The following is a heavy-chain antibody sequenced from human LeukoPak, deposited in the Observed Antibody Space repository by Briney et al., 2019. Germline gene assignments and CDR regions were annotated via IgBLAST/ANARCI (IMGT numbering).Heavy chain of an antibody. CDR2: IKQDGSEK. V-gene: IGHV3-7*01. J-gene: IGHJ6*02. CDR3: ARVSGARIRVFWSGYSDYYGMDV. CDR1: GFTFSSCG. Sequence: GGSLRLSCAASGFTFSSCGMHWVRQAPGKGLEWVANIKQDGSEKYYVDSVKGRFTISRDNAKNTLYLQMNGLRAEDTAVYYCARVSGARIRVFWSGYSDYYGMDVWGQGTTVTVSS. D-gene: IGHD3-3*01.